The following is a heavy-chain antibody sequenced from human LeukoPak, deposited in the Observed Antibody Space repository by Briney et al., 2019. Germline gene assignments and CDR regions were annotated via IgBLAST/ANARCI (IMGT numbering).Heavy chain of an antibody. Sequence: WASVKVSCKASGYSFADYYMHCVRQAPGQGLEWMGWINTNTGNPTYAQGFTGRFVFSLDTSVSTAYLQISSLKAEDTAVYYCARDMLPYGDDALDIWGQGTMVTVSS. V-gene: IGHV7-4-1*02. CDR3: ARDMLPYGDDALDI. J-gene: IGHJ3*02. CDR1: GYSFADYY. D-gene: IGHD2-8*01. CDR2: INTNTGNP.